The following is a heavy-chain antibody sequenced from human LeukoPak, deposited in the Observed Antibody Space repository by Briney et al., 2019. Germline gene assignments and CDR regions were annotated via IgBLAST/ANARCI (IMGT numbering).Heavy chain of an antibody. CDR3: NSNYDSPDY. V-gene: IGHV3-49*04. Sequence: PGGSLRLSCTASGFTFGDYAMSWVRQAPGKGLEWVGFIRSKAYGGTTEYAASVKGRFTISRDDSKSIAYLQMNSLKTEDTAVYYCNSNYDSPDYWGQGTLVTVSS. J-gene: IGHJ4*02. D-gene: IGHD5-12*01. CDR2: IRSKAYGGTT. CDR1: GFTFGDYA.